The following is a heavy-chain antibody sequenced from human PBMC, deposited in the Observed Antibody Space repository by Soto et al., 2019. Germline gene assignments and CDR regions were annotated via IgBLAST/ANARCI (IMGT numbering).Heavy chain of an antibody. J-gene: IGHJ6*02. V-gene: IGHV3-30*03. CDR2: ISYDGSNK. Sequence: QVQLVESGGGVVQPGRSLRLSCAASGFTFSSYGMHWVRQAPGKGLEWVAVISYDGSNKYYADSVKGRFTISRDNSKNTLYLQMNSLRAEDTAVYYCATDRRPTYYYGMDVWGQGTTVTVSS. D-gene: IGHD6-25*01. CDR1: GFTFSSYG. CDR3: ATDRRPTYYYGMDV.